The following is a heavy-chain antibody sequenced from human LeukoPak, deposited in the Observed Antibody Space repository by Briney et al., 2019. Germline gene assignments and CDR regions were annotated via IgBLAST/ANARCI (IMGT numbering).Heavy chain of an antibody. Sequence: GGSLRLSCAAPGFTFSSYAMSWVRQAPGKGLEWVSAIIASGGTTYYADSVKGRFTISKDNSKNTLYLQMSSLRAEDKAVYYCAKEPREYCSSTSCPNWIDPWGQGTLVTVSS. CDR1: GFTFSSYA. J-gene: IGHJ5*02. V-gene: IGHV3-23*01. CDR3: AKEPREYCSSTSCPNWIDP. D-gene: IGHD2-2*01. CDR2: IIASGGTT.